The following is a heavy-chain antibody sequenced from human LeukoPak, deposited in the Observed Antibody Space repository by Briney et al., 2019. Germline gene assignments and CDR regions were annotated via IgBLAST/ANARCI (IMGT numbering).Heavy chain of an antibody. CDR3: ARGDSSGYRY. V-gene: IGHV4-34*01. CDR1: GGSFSGYY. Sequence: PSEALSLTCAVYGGSFSGYYWSWIRQPPGKGREWMGEINHSGSTNYNPSLKSRVTISVDTSKNRFSLKLSSVTAAHTAVYYCARGDSSGYRYWGQGTLVTVSS. CDR2: INHSGST. D-gene: IGHD3-22*01. J-gene: IGHJ4*02.